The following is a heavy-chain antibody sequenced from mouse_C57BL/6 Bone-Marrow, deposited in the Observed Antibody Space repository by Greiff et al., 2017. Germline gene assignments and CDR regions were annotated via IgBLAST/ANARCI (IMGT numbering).Heavy chain of an antibody. CDR1: GYTFTSSW. D-gene: IGHD2-3*01. Sequence: VQLQQPGAELVKPGASVKLSCKASGYTFTSSWMHWVKQRPGRGLEWIGRIDPNSGGTKYNEKFKSKATLTVDKPSSTAYMQLSSLPSEDSAVXYCARSGGWLLYYYAMDDWGQGTSVTVSS. CDR3: ARSGGWLLYYYAMDD. V-gene: IGHV1-72*01. CDR2: IDPNSGGT. J-gene: IGHJ4*01.